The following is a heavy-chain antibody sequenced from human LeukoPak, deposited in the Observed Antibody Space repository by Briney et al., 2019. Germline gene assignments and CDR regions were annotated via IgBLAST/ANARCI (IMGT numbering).Heavy chain of an antibody. Sequence: GGSLRLSCAASGFTFDDYAMHWVRQAPGKGLEWVSLISWNGGGTYYADSVKGRFTISRDNSKNSLYLQMNSLRAEDTAVHYCAKCQTNSRRGYYYYLDVWGKGTMVTVSS. CDR3: AKCQTNSRRGYYYYLDV. V-gene: IGHV3-43D*03. D-gene: IGHD1/OR15-1a*01. CDR1: GFTFDDYA. CDR2: ISWNGGGT. J-gene: IGHJ6*03.